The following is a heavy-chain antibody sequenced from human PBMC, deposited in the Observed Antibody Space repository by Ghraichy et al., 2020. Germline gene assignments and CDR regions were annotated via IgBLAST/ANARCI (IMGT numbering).Heavy chain of an antibody. Sequence: GGSLRLSCAASGFTFSSYAMSWVRQAPGKGLEWVSAISGSGGSTYYADSVKGRFTISRDNSKNTLYLQMNSLRAEDTAVYYCAKDLDDGFGVVIPELTFDYWGQGTLVTVSS. J-gene: IGHJ4*02. CDR1: GFTFSSYA. V-gene: IGHV3-23*01. CDR3: AKDLDDGFGVVIPELTFDY. D-gene: IGHD3-3*01. CDR2: ISGSGGST.